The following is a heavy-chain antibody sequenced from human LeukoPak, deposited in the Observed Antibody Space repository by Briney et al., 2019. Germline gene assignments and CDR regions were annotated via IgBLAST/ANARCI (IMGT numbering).Heavy chain of an antibody. V-gene: IGHV3-21*01. D-gene: IGHD3-22*01. Sequence: PGGSLRLSCAASGFTFSNSAMTWVRQAPGKGLEWVSSISSSSSYIYYADSVKGRFTISRDNAKNSLYLQMNSLRAEDTAVYYCARAPPYYYDSSGSLDYWGQGTLVTVSS. CDR1: GFTFSNSA. CDR3: ARAPPYYYDSSGSLDY. CDR2: ISSSSSYI. J-gene: IGHJ4*02.